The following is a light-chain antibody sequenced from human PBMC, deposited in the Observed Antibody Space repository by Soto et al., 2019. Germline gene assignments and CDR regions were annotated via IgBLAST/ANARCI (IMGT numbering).Light chain of an antibody. CDR2: GAS. CDR3: QQYGSSPPLT. CDR1: QSVSSSY. Sequence: EIVLTQSPGTLSLSPGERATLSCRASQSVSSSYLAWYQQKPGQAPRLLIYGASSRATGIPDRFSGSGSGTDFTLTSSRLEPEDFGVYSCQQYGSSPPLTFGGGTEVEIK. V-gene: IGKV3-20*01. J-gene: IGKJ4*01.